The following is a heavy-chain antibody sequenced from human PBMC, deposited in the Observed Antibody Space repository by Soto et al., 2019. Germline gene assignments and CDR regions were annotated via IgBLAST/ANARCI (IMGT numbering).Heavy chain of an antibody. D-gene: IGHD2-21*02. V-gene: IGHV1-46*01. Sequence: QVQLVQSGAEVKKPGASVRISCRASGYSFTSTYVHWVRQAPGQGPELMGIINPAGGTTYYAQKFQGRPTITSDTSTDTVFMDMNDLTSEDTAVYFCALKVVTYYDNGGQGTLLTVSS. CDR3: ALKVVTYYDN. CDR2: INPAGGTT. J-gene: IGHJ4*02. CDR1: GYSFTSTY.